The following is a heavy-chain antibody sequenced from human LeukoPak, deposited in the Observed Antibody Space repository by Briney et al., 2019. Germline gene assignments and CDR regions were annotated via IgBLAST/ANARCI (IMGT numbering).Heavy chain of an antibody. CDR1: GGSISSSSYY. V-gene: IGHV4-61*05. J-gene: IGHJ4*02. CDR3: ARLYSGYGYYFVY. Sequence: SETLSLTCTVSGGSISSSSYYWSWIRQPPGRGLEWIGHIYYSGSTDYNPSLKSRVTISVDRSKDQFSLKLSSVTAADTAVYYCARLYSGYGYYFVYWGQGTLVTVSS. D-gene: IGHD5-12*01. CDR2: IYYSGST.